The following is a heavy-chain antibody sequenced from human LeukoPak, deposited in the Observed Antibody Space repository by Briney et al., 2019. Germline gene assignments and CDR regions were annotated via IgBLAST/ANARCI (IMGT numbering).Heavy chain of an antibody. CDR3: ARDQGEGSHRHAFDI. J-gene: IGHJ3*02. V-gene: IGHV4-61*08. Sequence: SDTLSLTCTVSGGSVSNADYNWSWIRHPPGKTLEWIGYMYHTGSNNYKYSLKSRVTISLDTSKNRFSLRLTSMTAADTAIYYCARDQGEGSHRHAFDIWGQGTMVTVSS. CDR1: GGSVSNADYN. D-gene: IGHD2-21*01. CDR2: MYHTGSN.